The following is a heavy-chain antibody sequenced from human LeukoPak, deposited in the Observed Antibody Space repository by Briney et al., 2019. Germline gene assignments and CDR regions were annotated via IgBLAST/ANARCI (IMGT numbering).Heavy chain of an antibody. CDR3: ARDGEWFGEPSGYDY. J-gene: IGHJ4*02. Sequence: ASVKVSCKASGYTFTSYYMHWVRQAPGQGLEWMGIINPSGGSTSYAQKFQGRVTMTRDTSTSTVCMELSSLRSEDTAVYYCARDGEWFGEPSGYDYWGQGTLVTVSS. CDR2: INPSGGST. CDR1: GYTFTSYY. V-gene: IGHV1-46*01. D-gene: IGHD3-10*01.